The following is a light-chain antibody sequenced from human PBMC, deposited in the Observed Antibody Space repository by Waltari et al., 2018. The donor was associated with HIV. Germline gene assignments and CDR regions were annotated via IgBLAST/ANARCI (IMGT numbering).Light chain of an antibody. V-gene: IGKV3-20*01. CDR1: QRVINKY. J-gene: IGKJ2*01. CDR2: AAA. Sequence: EIVLTQSPGTLSLSPGERATLSCRASQRVINKYLGWYQQKPGQAPRLLIYAAASRATGIPDRFSGSGSGTDFTLTISRLEPEDFAVYYCQQYAGSYTFGQGTKLEIK. CDR3: QQYAGSYT.